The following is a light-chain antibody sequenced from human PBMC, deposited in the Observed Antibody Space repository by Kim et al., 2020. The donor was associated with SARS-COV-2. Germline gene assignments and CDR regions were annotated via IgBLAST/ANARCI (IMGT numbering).Light chain of an antibody. Sequence: GHRFTISCSGGSSNIVGNTSNWYQHLPGTAPKLLIYSQARRPSGGPDRFSGSKSGTSASLAISGLQSEDEAEYYCAAWDASLNVVVFGGGTQLTVL. CDR1: SSNIVGNT. CDR2: SQA. CDR3: AAWDASLNVVV. V-gene: IGLV1-44*01. J-gene: IGLJ2*01.